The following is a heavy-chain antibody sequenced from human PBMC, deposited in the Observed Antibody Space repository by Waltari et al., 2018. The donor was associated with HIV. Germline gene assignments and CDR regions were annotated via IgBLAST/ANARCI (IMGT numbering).Heavy chain of an antibody. CDR3: AKQWKRPYYGMDA. Sequence: QVQLEESGGGVVQPGGSLSLSCYASGFVFRTYGMHWVRQAPRNGLEVVAFVRFDGRNKYDVDSGKGPFTISRDNSKNTLYLQIDSLRAEDTAVYYCAKQWKRPYYGMDAWGQGTTVTVSS. CDR1: GFVFRTYG. J-gene: IGHJ6*02. CDR2: VRFDGRNK. D-gene: IGHD6-19*01. V-gene: IGHV3-30*02.